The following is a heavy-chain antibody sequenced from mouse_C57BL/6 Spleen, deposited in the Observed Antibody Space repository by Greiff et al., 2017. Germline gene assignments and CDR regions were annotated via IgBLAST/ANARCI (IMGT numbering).Heavy chain of an antibody. D-gene: IGHD1-1*01. CDR1: GYTFTDYN. CDR2: INPNNGGT. CDR3: LYYYAGAWFAY. J-gene: IGHJ3*01. Sequence: VQLQQSGPELVKPGASVKMSCKASGYTFTDYNMHWVKQSHGKSLEWIGYINPNNGGTSYNQKFKGKATLTVNKSSSTAYMALRSLTSEDSAVYYCLYYYAGAWFAYWGQGTLVTVSA. V-gene: IGHV1-22*01.